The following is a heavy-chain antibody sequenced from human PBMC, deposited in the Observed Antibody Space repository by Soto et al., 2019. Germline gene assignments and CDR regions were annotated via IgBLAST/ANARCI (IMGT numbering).Heavy chain of an antibody. Sequence: EVQLVESGGGLVKPGGSLRLSCVASGFTFSGYSINWVRQAPGKGLEWVSYISGPSIYIYYADSVKGRFTISRDKAKSAVYLPMNRLRAEDTAVYYCARGFRNGFNVWGQGTTVSVSS. J-gene: IGHJ6*02. CDR1: GFTFSGYS. CDR3: ARGFRNGFNV. D-gene: IGHD2-8*01. V-gene: IGHV3-21*01. CDR2: ISGPSIYI.